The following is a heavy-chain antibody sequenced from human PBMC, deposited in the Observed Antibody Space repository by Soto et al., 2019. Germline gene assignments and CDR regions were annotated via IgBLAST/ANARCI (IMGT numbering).Heavy chain of an antibody. CDR3: ARTSRVWFGEPRHDY. CDR1: GYTFTSYG. Sequence: ASVKVSCKASGYTFTSYGISWVRQAPGQGLEWMGWISAYNGNTNYAQKLQGRVTMTTDTSTSTAYMELRSLRSDDTAVYYCARTSRVWFGEPRHDYWGQGTLVTVSS. V-gene: IGHV1-18*04. J-gene: IGHJ4*02. CDR2: ISAYNGNT. D-gene: IGHD3-10*01.